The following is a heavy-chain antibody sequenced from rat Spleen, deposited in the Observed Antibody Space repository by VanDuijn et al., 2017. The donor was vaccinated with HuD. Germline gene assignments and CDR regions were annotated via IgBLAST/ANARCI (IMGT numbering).Heavy chain of an antibody. CDR3: TTDDHYSSPDY. CDR2: ISYDGGST. CDR1: GFTFSNFW. V-gene: IGHV5-20*01. J-gene: IGHJ2*01. D-gene: IGHD1-2*01. Sequence: EVHLVETGGGLVQPGRSLKLSCVASGFTFSNFWMYWIRQAPTKGLEWVASISYDGGSTYYRDSVKGRFTISRDNAKSSLYMQMDSLRSEDTATYYCTTDDHYSSPDYWGQGVMVTVSS.